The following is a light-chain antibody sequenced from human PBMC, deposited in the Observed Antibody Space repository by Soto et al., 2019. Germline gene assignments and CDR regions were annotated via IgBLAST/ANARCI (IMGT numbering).Light chain of an antibody. CDR3: TSYATSSPYV. J-gene: IGLJ1*01. CDR1: SSDVGGYDY. CDR2: EVS. V-gene: IGLV2-14*01. Sequence: QSALTQPASVSGSPGQSITIYCNGTSSDVGGYDYVSWYQHHPGKAPKLIIFEVSDRPSGVSNRFSGSKSGNTASLTISGLQVEDEADYYCTSYATSSPYVFGTGTKLTVL.